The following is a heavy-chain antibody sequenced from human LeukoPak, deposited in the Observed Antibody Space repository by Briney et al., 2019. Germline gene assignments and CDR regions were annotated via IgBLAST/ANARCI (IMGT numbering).Heavy chain of an antibody. CDR2: IYYSGST. D-gene: IGHD3-10*01. Sequence: SETLSLTCTVSGGSISSYYWSWIRQPPGKGLEWIGYIYYSGSTNYNPSLTSRVTISVDASKNQFSLRLTSVTAADTAVYFCARHGIWFGDTNRWFDPWGQGTLVTVSS. V-gene: IGHV4-59*08. J-gene: IGHJ5*02. CDR1: GGSISSYY. CDR3: ARHGIWFGDTNRWFDP.